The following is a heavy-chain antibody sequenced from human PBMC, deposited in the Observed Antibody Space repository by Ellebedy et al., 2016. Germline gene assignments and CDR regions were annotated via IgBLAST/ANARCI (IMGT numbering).Heavy chain of an antibody. V-gene: IGHV4-4*02. CDR1: GGSISSSNW. J-gene: IGHJ1*01. Sequence: GSLRLSXAVSGGSISSSNWWSWVRQPPGKGLEWIGEIYHSGSTNYNPSLKSRVTISVDKSKNQFSLKLSSVTAADTAVYYCAREAVHPIFQHWGQGTLVTVSS. CDR3: AREAVHPIFQH. CDR2: IYHSGST.